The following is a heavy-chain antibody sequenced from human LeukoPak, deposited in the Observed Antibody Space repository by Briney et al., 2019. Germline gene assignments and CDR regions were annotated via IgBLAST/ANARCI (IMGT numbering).Heavy chain of an antibody. V-gene: IGHV3-21*01. Sequence: GGSLRLSCEAAGFTFSTYEMNWVRQAAGKGLEWVSSISSSSSYIYYADSVKGRFTISRDNAKNSLYLQMNSLRAEDTAVYYCARDRLWFGDDWGQGTPVTVSS. CDR2: ISSSSSYI. CDR3: ARDRLWFGDD. D-gene: IGHD3-10*01. J-gene: IGHJ4*02. CDR1: GFTFSTYE.